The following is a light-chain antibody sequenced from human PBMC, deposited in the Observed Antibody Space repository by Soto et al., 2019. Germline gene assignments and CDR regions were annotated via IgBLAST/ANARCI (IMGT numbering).Light chain of an antibody. V-gene: IGLV1-47*01. CDR1: RSNIGSSN. CDR3: AAWDDSLSGAV. CDR2: KNN. J-gene: IGLJ7*01. Sequence: QLVLTQPPSASGTPGQRVTISCSGSRSNIGSSNVYWYQQLPGTAPKLLIYKNNQRPSGVPDRFSGSKSGTSASLAISGLRSADEADYYCAAWDDSLSGAVFGGGTQLTVL.